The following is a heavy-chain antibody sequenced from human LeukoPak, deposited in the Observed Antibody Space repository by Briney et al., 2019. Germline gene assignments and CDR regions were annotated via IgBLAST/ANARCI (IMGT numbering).Heavy chain of an antibody. D-gene: IGHD1-26*01. CDR3: ARDIDGIVGATDY. CDR2: ISSSSSYI. J-gene: IGHJ4*02. V-gene: IGHV3-21*01. Sequence: GGSLRLSCAASGFTFSSYSMNWVRQAPGKGLEWVSSISSSSSYIYYADLVKGRFTISRDNAKNSLYLQMNSLRAEDTAVYYCARDIDGIVGATDYWGQGTLVTVSS. CDR1: GFTFSSYS.